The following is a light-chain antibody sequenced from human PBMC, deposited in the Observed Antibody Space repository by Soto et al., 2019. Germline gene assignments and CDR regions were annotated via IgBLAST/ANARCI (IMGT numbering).Light chain of an antibody. CDR1: QSVSSSY. CDR2: GAS. Sequence: EIVLTQSPGTLSLSPGERATLSCRASQSVSSSYLAWYQQKPGQAPRLLIYGASSRATGIPDRFSGGGSGTDFTLTISRLEPEDFAVYFCQQYGSSRNTFGQGTKLEIK. V-gene: IGKV3-20*01. CDR3: QQYGSSRNT. J-gene: IGKJ2*01.